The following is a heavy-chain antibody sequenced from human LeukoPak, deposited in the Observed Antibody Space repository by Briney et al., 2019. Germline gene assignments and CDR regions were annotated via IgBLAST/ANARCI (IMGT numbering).Heavy chain of an antibody. D-gene: IGHD3-16*01. CDR3: AKEQGGGKPFDH. CDR2: IFPSGGEI. CDR1: GFTFSTFA. Sequence: GGSLRLSCAASGFTFSTFAMIWVRQPPGRGLEWVSSIFPSGGEIHYADSVRGRFTISRDNSKSTLSLQMNSLRAEDTAIYYCAKEQGGGKPFDHWGQGTLVTVSS. J-gene: IGHJ4*02. V-gene: IGHV3-23*01.